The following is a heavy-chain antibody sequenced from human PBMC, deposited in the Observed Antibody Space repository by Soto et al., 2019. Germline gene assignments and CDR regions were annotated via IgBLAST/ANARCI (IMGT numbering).Heavy chain of an antibody. CDR2: VYWNDER. CDR1: GFSLTTTGVG. D-gene: IGHD3-22*01. CDR3: AHXXSSXXFSHFDS. Sequence: QIALQESGPTVVKPTQTLTLTCTFSGFSLTTTGVGVGWIRHXPGKALEWLAMVYWNDERRYSPSLKSRLTITQDTSKNQVVLTMTYMDPVDTATYFCAHXXSSXXFSHFDSWGQGTLVTVSS. V-gene: IGHV2-5*01. J-gene: IGHJ4*02.